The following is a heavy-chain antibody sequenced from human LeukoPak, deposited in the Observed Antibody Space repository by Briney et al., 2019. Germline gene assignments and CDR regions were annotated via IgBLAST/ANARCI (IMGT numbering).Heavy chain of an antibody. D-gene: IGHD3-9*01. CDR2: ISGSGDTT. J-gene: IGHJ4*02. CDR1: GFIFRNYA. Sequence: GGSLRLSCAASGFIFRNYAMSWVRQAPGKGLEWVSAISGSGDTTYYADSVKGRFTISRDNSKNTLYVEMNTLRAEDTAVYYCSKWGDYDILTGYYVSDFWGPGTLVTVSS. CDR3: SKWGDYDILTGYYVSDF. V-gene: IGHV3-23*01.